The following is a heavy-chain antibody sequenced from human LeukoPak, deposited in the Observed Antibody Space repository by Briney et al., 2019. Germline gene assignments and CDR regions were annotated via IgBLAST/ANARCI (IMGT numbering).Heavy chain of an antibody. CDR2: ISGRGDTP. V-gene: IGHV3-23*01. D-gene: IGHD3-22*01. Sequence: GGSPRLSCAASGFTFSSYAMSWVRQAPGKGLEWVSTISGRGDTPYYADSVKGRFTISRDNAKNSLYLQMDSLRGEDTAVYYCATGGVHYYDSSADYWGQGTLVTVSS. CDR1: GFTFSSYA. CDR3: ATGGVHYYDSSADY. J-gene: IGHJ4*02.